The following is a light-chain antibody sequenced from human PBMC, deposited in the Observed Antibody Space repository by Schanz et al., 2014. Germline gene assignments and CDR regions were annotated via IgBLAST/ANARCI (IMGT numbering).Light chain of an antibody. Sequence: QSALTQPASVSGAPGQSITISCTGTSSDVGAYNYVSWYQQHPGKAPKLMIYDVTYRPSGVSNRFSGSKSGNTASLTVSGLQSEDEADYYCCSYAGSYTWVFGGGTKLTVL. V-gene: IGLV2-14*03. CDR2: DVT. J-gene: IGLJ3*02. CDR3: CSYAGSYTWV. CDR1: SSDVGAYNY.